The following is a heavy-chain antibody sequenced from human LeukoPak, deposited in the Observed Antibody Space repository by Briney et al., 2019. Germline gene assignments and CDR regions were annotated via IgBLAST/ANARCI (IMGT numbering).Heavy chain of an antibody. CDR2: ISYDGSNK. Sequence: GGSLRLSCAASGFTFSSYAMHWVRQAPGKGLEWVAVISYDGSNKYYADSVKGRFTVSRDNSKNTLYLQMNSLRAEDTAVYYCARAIRAMVRGVIKRDYGMDVWGQGTTVTVSS. CDR1: GFTFSSYA. J-gene: IGHJ6*02. V-gene: IGHV3-30*04. CDR3: ARAIRAMVRGVIKRDYGMDV. D-gene: IGHD3-10*01.